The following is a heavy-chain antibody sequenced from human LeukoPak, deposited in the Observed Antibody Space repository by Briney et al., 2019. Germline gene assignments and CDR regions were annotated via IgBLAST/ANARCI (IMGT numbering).Heavy chain of an antibody. V-gene: IGHV4-59*08. Sequence: PSETLSLTCTVSGGSISSYYWSWIRQPPGKGLEWIGYIYYSGSTNYNPSLKSRVTISVDTSKNQFSLKLSSVAAADTAVYYCARLDYFMVRGVISDWFDPWGQGTLVTVSS. CDR3: ARLDYFMVRGVISDWFDP. CDR2: IYYSGST. D-gene: IGHD3-10*01. CDR1: GGSISSYY. J-gene: IGHJ5*02.